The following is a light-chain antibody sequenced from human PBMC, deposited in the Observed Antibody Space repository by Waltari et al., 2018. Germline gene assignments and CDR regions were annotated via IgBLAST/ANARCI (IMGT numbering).Light chain of an antibody. V-gene: IGKV1-39*01. CDR1: ESIASY. CDR2: AAS. J-gene: IGKJ2*01. CDR3: QQTYSAPMST. Sequence: DIQLTQSPSSLSASIGDRVTITCRASESIASYLNWYQHKPGKAPNLLIYAASNLQSGVPLRFSGSGSGTDVTITISSLQPEDFATYYCQQTYSAPMSTFGRGTKLEIK.